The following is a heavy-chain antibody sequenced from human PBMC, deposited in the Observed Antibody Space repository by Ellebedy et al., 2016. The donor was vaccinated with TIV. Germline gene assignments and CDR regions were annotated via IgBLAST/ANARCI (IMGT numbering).Heavy chain of an antibody. CDR1: GFTFSYYD. CDR2: ISYGGINK. Sequence: GESLKISCAASGFTFSYYDMNWVRQAPGKGLEWVAVISYGGINKYYADSVKGRFTVSRDNSENTLYLQMNSLRPEDTAVYYCARGLAAAGHGDAEYFLHWGQGTLVTVSS. CDR3: ARGLAAAGHGDAEYFLH. V-gene: IGHV3-30-3*01. D-gene: IGHD6-13*01. J-gene: IGHJ1*01.